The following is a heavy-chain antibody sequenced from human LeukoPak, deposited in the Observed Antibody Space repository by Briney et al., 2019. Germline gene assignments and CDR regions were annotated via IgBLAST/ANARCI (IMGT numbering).Heavy chain of an antibody. V-gene: IGHV4-39*07. Sequence: SETLSLTCSVSGASISSGSNYWGWIRQPPGKTLEWIGSIYSSGSTYYNPSLKSRVIIIIDTPKNHFSLTLNSVTAADTAIYYCARGVLQDYYDSSGFHHRGGVDYWGQGTLVTVSS. J-gene: IGHJ4*02. D-gene: IGHD3-22*01. CDR3: ARGVLQDYYDSSGFHHRGGVDY. CDR1: GASISSGSNY. CDR2: IYSSGST.